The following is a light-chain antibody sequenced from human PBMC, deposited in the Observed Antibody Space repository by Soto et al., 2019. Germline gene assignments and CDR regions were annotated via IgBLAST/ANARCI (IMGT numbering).Light chain of an antibody. CDR2: GAS. V-gene: IGKV3D-15*01. J-gene: IGKJ2*01. Sequence: EIVVTQSPDTLSVSPGESAALSCRTSQSVNSALAWYQKRPGQAPRLLIYGASTRATGIPARFSGSGSGTAFNLTISSLQSEDSAVYYCHHYTSWPPYTFGQGTNLEIK. CDR1: QSVNSA. CDR3: HHYTSWPPYT.